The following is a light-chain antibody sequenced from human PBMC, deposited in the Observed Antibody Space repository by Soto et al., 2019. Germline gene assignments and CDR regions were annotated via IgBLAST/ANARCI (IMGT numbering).Light chain of an antibody. CDR2: AAS. J-gene: IGKJ2*01. CDR1: QSVSSN. V-gene: IGKV3-15*01. Sequence: IVMTQSPATLSVSPGERATLSCRASQSVSSNLAWYQQKPGQAPRLLIYAASARATGIPARFSGSGSGTDFTLTISSLQSEDFAVYYCQQYNNWPYTFGQGTKVDIK. CDR3: QQYNNWPYT.